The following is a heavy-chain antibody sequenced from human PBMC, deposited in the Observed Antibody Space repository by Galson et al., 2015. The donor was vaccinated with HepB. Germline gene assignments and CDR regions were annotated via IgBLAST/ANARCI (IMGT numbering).Heavy chain of an antibody. D-gene: IGHD3-10*01. CDR1: ADSFSSTTYH. Sequence: ETLSLTCTVSADSFSSTTYHWGWIRQPPGKGLEWIGTFSSSGHTYYNPSLKSRLSISLDTSKNHFSLKLSSVTAADTAVYYCANTLDGSGSYFDSWGQGTLVTVSS. V-gene: IGHV4-39*02. CDR2: FSSSGHT. J-gene: IGHJ4*02. CDR3: ANTLDGSGSYFDS.